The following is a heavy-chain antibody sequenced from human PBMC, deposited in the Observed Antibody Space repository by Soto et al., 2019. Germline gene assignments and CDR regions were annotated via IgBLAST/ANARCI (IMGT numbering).Heavy chain of an antibody. CDR2: IYPGDSDT. D-gene: IGHD2-2*01. Sequence: GESLKISCKGFGYSFTSYWIGWVRQMPGKGLEWMGIIYPGDSDTRYSPSFQGQVTISADKSISTAYLQWSSLKASDTAMYYCASGSSRYYYGMDVWGQGTTVTVSS. J-gene: IGHJ6*02. V-gene: IGHV5-51*01. CDR1: GYSFTSYW. CDR3: ASGSSRYYYGMDV.